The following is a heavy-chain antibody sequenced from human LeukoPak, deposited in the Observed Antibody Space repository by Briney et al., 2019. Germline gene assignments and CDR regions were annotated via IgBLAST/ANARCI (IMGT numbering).Heavy chain of an antibody. V-gene: IGHV4-4*02. CDR2: IFHSGST. Sequence: KPSGTLSLTCAVSGGSISSSNWWSWVRQPPGKGLEWIGEIFHSGSTNYNPSLKSRVTISVDKSKNQFSLKLSSVTAADTAVYYCARVTGSGSLSGYYYYYYMDVWGKGTTVTVSS. J-gene: IGHJ6*03. CDR3: ARVTGSGSLSGYYYYYYMDV. D-gene: IGHD3-10*01. CDR1: GGSISSSNW.